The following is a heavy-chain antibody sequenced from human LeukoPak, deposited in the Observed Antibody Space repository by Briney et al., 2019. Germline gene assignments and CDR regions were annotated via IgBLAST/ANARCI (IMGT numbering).Heavy chain of an antibody. CDR1: GGTFSSYA. CDR2: IIPIFGTA. D-gene: IGHD6-6*01. J-gene: IGHJ5*02. CDR3: AREGTLWHSGSSYRFDP. Sequence: SVKVSCKASGGTFSSYAISWVRQAPGQGLEWMGRIIPIFGTANYAHKFQGRVTITTDESTSTAYMELSSLRAEDTAVYYCAREGTLWHSGSSYRFDPWGQGTLVTVSS. V-gene: IGHV1-69*05.